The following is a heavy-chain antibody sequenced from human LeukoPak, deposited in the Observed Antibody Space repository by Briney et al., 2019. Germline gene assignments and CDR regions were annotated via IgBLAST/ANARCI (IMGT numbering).Heavy chain of an antibody. CDR1: GGSISSSSYY. CDR3: AKLGLHTFDI. Sequence: PSETLSLTCTVSGGSISSSSYYWGWIRQPPGKGLEWIGSIYYSGSTYYNPSLKSRVTISVDTSKNQFSLKLSSVTAADTAVYYCAKLGLHTFDIWGQGTMVTVFS. D-gene: IGHD3/OR15-3a*01. J-gene: IGHJ3*02. CDR2: IYYSGST. V-gene: IGHV4-39*01.